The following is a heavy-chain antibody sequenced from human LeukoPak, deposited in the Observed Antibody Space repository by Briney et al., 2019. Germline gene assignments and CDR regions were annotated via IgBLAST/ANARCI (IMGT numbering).Heavy chain of an antibody. CDR3: ARARGYYDTPDDL. J-gene: IGHJ2*01. V-gene: IGHV4-34*01. CDR2: INHSGST. CDR1: GGSFSGYY. D-gene: IGHD3-22*01. Sequence: SETLSLTCAVYGGSFSGYYWSWIRQPPGKGLEWIGEINHSGSTNYNPSLKSRVTISVDTSKNQFSLKLSSVTAADTAVYYCARARGYYDTPDDLWGRGTLVTVSS.